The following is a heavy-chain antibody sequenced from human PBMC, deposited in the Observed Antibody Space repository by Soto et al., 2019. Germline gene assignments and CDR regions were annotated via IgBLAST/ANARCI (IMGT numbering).Heavy chain of an antibody. J-gene: IGHJ4*02. CDR1: GGFVNSDTHS. CDR3: ARDYYDSSGHLYYFDY. Sequence: SETLSLTCTVSGGFVNSDTHSWSWIRQTPGKRLEWIGFIYSGGSTKNPSLRSRVTMSVDTSKNQFSLKLRSVIVEDTAVYYCARDYYDSSGHLYYFDYWGQGTLVTVSS. V-gene: IGHV4-61*01. CDR2: IYSGGST. D-gene: IGHD3-22*01.